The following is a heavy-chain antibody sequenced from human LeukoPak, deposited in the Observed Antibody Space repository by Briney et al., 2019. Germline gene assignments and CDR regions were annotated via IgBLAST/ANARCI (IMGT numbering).Heavy chain of an antibody. Sequence: SETLSLTCTVSGGSISSYYWSWIRQSPGKGLEWIGYIHYNGSTNYNPSLKSRVTITVDTSKTQFSLKLSSVTAADTAVYYCARDRAGVADYWGQGTLVTVSS. CDR2: IHYNGST. D-gene: IGHD3-3*01. CDR1: GGSISSYY. V-gene: IGHV4-59*01. CDR3: ARDRAGVADY. J-gene: IGHJ4*02.